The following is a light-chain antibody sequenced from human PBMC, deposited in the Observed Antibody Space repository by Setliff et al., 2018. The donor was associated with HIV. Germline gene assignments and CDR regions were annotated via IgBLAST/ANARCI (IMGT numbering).Light chain of an antibody. CDR3: QSYDSSLSGSV. V-gene: IGLV1-40*01. CDR2: GNY. CDR1: SSNIGAGYD. J-gene: IGLJ1*01. Sequence: QSVLTQPPSVSGAPGQRVTISCTESSSNIGAGYDVHWYQQLPGTAPKLVIYGNYNRPSGIPDRFSGFSSGTSASLAITGLQAEDEADYYCQSYDSSLSGSVFGPGTKVTVL.